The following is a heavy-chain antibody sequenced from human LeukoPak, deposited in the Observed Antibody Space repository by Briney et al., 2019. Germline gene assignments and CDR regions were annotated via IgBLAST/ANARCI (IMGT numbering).Heavy chain of an antibody. J-gene: IGHJ6*04. D-gene: IGHD2-8*01. CDR1: GFIFSSYS. CDR2: ISSSSTYI. CDR3: ARDRDMVLPPAGLDV. Sequence: GGSLRLSCAASGFIFSSYSINWVRQAPGKGLEWVSFISSSSTYIYYADSVKGRFTISRDNAKNSLYLQMNSLRAEDTAVYYCARDRDMVLPPAGLDVWGRGATVTVS. V-gene: IGHV3-21*01.